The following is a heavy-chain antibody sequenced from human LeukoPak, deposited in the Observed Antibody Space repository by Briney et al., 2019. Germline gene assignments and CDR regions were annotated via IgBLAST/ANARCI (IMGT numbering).Heavy chain of an antibody. CDR1: GFTFSTYW. Sequence: GGSLRLSCATSGFTFSTYWMNWVRQAPGKGLEWVANIKPDGSDKYYVDSVKGRFTISRDNAKSSLYLQMSSLRAEDTAVYYCVSRYSSSSGNYWGQGTLVTVSS. V-gene: IGHV3-7*01. J-gene: IGHJ4*02. D-gene: IGHD6-6*01. CDR2: IKPDGSDK. CDR3: VSRYSSSSGNY.